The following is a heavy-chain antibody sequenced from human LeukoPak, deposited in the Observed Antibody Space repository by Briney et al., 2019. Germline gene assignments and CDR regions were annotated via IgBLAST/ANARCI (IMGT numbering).Heavy chain of an antibody. CDR1: GYRLTSYW. CDR2: IYPGDSDT. V-gene: IGHV5-51*01. CDR3: ARHDGNYYFSY. D-gene: IGHD1-7*01. J-gene: IGHJ4*02. Sequence: GESLKISCEGSGYRLTSYWIAWVRQMPGKGLEWVGSIYPGDSDTRYSPSFQGQVTISADKSISTAYLQWGSLKASDTAMYYCARHDGNYYFSYWGQGTLVTVSS.